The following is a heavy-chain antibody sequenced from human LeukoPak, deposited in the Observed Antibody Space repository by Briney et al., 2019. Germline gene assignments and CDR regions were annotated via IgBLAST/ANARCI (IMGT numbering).Heavy chain of an antibody. CDR2: ISAGSST. CDR1: GFTFSSYA. CDR3: ATENNYIWGSFED. J-gene: IGHJ4*02. D-gene: IGHD3-16*01. V-gene: IGHV3-23*01. Sequence: PGGSLRLSCAASGFTFSSYAMSWVRQAPGKGLEWVSAISAGSSTYYADSVKGRFTISRDNAKHSLYLQMNSLRAEDTAVYYCATENNYIWGSFEDWGQGTLVIVSS.